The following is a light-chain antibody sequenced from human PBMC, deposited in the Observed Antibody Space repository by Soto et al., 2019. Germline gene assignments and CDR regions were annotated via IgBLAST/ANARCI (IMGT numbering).Light chain of an antibody. Sequence: DIVMTQSPDSLAVFLGERATINCKSSQSVLYSSNNKNYLAWYQQKPGQPPKLLIYWASTRESGVPDRFSGSGSGTDFTLTISSLQAEDVAVYYCQQYYSIPPPFGPGPKVDIK. CDR2: WAS. V-gene: IGKV4-1*01. J-gene: IGKJ3*01. CDR3: QQYYSIPPP. CDR1: QSVLYSSNNKNY.